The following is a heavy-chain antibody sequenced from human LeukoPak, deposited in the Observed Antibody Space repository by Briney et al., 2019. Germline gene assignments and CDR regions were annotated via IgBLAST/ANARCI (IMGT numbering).Heavy chain of an antibody. Sequence: GGSLRLSCAASGFTFSSYGMHWCRQAPGKGLEWVAVIWYDGSNKYYADSVKGRFTISRDNSKNTLYLQINSLRAEDTAVYYCAKQISRGDYVSSFDYWGQGTLVTVSS. D-gene: IGHD4-17*01. J-gene: IGHJ4*02. CDR2: IWYDGSNK. CDR3: AKQISRGDYVSSFDY. CDR1: GFTFSSYG. V-gene: IGHV3-33*06.